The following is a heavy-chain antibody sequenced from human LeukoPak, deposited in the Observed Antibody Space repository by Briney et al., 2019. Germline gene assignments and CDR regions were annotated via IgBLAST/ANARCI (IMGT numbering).Heavy chain of an antibody. CDR2: IKQDGSEE. CDR1: GFTFSNYW. CDR3: AVGITAPGTFFDN. J-gene: IGHJ4*02. D-gene: IGHD6-13*01. Sequence: GGSLRLSCAASGFTFSNYWMCWVRQAPGKGLEWVARIKQDGSEESYVDSVKGRFTISRDNAKNSLYLQMNSLRAEDTAVYYCAVGITAPGTFFDNWGQGTLVTVSS. V-gene: IGHV3-7*02.